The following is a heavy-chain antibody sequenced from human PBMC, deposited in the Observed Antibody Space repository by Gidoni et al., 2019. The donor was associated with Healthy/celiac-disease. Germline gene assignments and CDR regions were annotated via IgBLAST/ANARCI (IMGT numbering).Heavy chain of an antibody. D-gene: IGHD4-4*01. J-gene: IGHJ4*02. V-gene: IGHV3-30-3*01. CDR3: AREPTSDDYSNYPEYY. CDR2: ISYDGSNK. CDR1: GFPFSSYA. Sequence: QVQLVEPGGGVVQPGRSLRLSCAASGFPFSSYAMHWVRQAPGKGLEWVAVISYDGSNKYYADSVKGRFTISRDNSKNTLYLQMNSLRAEDTAVYYCAREPTSDDYSNYPEYYWGQGTLVTVSS.